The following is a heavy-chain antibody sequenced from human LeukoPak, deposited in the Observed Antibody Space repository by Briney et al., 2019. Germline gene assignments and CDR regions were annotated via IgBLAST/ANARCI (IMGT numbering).Heavy chain of an antibody. J-gene: IGHJ5*02. CDR1: GFIFSNYW. CDR2: IKQDGSEK. Sequence: GGSLRLSCAASGFIFSNYWMSWVRQAPGKGLEWVVNIKQDGSEKYYVDSVKGRFTISRDNAKNSLYLQMNSLRAEDTAVYYCARDKVVGATWFDPWGQGNLVTVSS. V-gene: IGHV3-7*01. CDR3: ARDKVVGATWFDP. D-gene: IGHD1-26*01.